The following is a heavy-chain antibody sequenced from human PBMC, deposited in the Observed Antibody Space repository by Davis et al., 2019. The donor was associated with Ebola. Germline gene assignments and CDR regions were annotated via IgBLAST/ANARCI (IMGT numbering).Heavy chain of an antibody. Sequence: ASVKVSCKASGYSFTTYGMHWVRQAPGQGLEWMGWINTNTGNPTYAKGFTGRFVFSLDTSVSTAYLQISSLKAEDTALYYCTTPGGQDSGYDVFDIWGQGTMVTVSS. V-gene: IGHV7-4-1*02. CDR1: GYSFTTYG. CDR3: TTPGGQDSGYDVFDI. CDR2: INTNTGNP. D-gene: IGHD5-12*01. J-gene: IGHJ3*02.